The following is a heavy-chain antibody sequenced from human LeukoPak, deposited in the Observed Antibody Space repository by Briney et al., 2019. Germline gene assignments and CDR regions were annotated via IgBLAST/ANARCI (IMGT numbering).Heavy chain of an antibody. Sequence: GMSLRLSCADSGGIFSNYVMHWVRQAPGKGLEWVAVVSEDGTTKYYADSVKGRFTISRDNSKSSVYLAMDSLRAEDTALYFCAKKGYFVRGSDTFDLWGLGTMVTVSS. V-gene: IGHV3-30*04. CDR1: GGIFSNYV. J-gene: IGHJ3*01. D-gene: IGHD2-15*01. CDR2: VSEDGTTK. CDR3: AKKGYFVRGSDTFDL.